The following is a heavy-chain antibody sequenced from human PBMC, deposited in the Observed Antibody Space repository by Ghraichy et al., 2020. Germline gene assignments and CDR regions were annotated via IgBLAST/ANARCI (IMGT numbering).Heavy chain of an antibody. Sequence: GGSLRLSCAASGFTFSSYAMHWVRQAPGKGLEWVAVISYDGSNKYYADSVKGRFTISRDNSKNTLYLQMNSLRAEDTAVYYCARPIVVPAAPIDYWGQGTLVTVSS. CDR3: ARPIVVPAAPIDY. V-gene: IGHV3-30-3*01. CDR2: ISYDGSNK. D-gene: IGHD2-2*01. J-gene: IGHJ4*02. CDR1: GFTFSSYA.